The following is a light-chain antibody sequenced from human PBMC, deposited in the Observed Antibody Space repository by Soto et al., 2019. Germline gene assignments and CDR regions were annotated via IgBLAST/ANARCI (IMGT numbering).Light chain of an antibody. J-gene: IGKJ5*01. CDR3: QQYDNLPIT. Sequence: DLQMTQSPSSLSASVGDRVTITCQASQDISNYLNWYQQKPGKAPKLLIYDAFNLETGVPSRFSESGSWTNFTFTISSLQPEDIASYYCQQYDNLPITFGQGTRLEIK. CDR1: QDISNY. V-gene: IGKV1-33*01. CDR2: DAF.